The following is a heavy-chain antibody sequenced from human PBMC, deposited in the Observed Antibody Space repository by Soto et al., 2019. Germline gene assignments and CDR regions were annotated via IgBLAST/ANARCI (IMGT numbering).Heavy chain of an antibody. CDR2: ITAYKGNT. D-gene: IGHD3-22*01. Sequence: QVQLVQSGAEVKKPGASVKVSCKASGYSFNTYGITWVRQAPGQGLEWMGWITAYKGNTHYAQKVQGRVTMTTYTSTSTAYMELRSLRSDDTAVYYCARITDYYDSTGSEFDCWGQGTLVTVSS. CDR3: ARITDYYDSTGSEFDC. V-gene: IGHV1-18*01. CDR1: GYSFNTYG. J-gene: IGHJ4*02.